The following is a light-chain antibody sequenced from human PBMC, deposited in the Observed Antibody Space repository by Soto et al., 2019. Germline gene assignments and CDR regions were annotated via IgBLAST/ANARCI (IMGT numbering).Light chain of an antibody. CDR2: EVN. J-gene: IGLJ2*01. CDR1: SSDVGGYVY. CDR3: SSYTGGKPDVV. V-gene: IGLV2-8*01. Sequence: QSALTQPPSASGSPGQSVTISCTGTSSDVGGYVYVSWYQQYPGKAPKLMIYEVNKRPSGVPDRFSGSKAGNTASLTVSGLLAEDEADYYCSSYTGGKPDVVFGGGTKRTVL.